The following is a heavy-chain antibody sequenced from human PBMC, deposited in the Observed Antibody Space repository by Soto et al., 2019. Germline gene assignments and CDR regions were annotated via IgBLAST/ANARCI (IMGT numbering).Heavy chain of an antibody. CDR1: GYSFTSYW. J-gene: IGHJ4*02. V-gene: IGHV5-51*01. D-gene: IGHD4-17*01. Sequence: PGESLKISCKGSGYSFTSYWIGWVRQMPGKGLEWMGIIYPGDSDTRYSPSFQGQVTISADKSISTAYLQWSSLKASDTAMYYCAGPPEVYGDPSDYWGQGTLVTVSS. CDR3: AGPPEVYGDPSDY. CDR2: IYPGDSDT.